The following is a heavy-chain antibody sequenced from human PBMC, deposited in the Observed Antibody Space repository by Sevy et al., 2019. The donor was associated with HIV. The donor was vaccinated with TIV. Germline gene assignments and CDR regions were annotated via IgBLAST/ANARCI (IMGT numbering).Heavy chain of an antibody. J-gene: IGHJ4*02. D-gene: IGHD3-22*01. Sequence: ASVKVSCKVSGYTLTQLSMHWVRQAPGKGLEWMGGFDPEDGKTIYAQKFQGRLTMTEDTSTDTAYMQLSSQRSEDTAVYYCATGREYYNDNSGYFDYWGQGTLVTVSS. CDR2: FDPEDGKT. V-gene: IGHV1-24*01. CDR1: GYTLTQLS. CDR3: ATGREYYNDNSGYFDY.